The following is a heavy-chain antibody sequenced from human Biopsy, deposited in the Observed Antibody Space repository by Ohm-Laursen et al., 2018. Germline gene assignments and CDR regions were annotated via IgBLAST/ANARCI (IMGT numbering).Heavy chain of an antibody. CDR2: ISSDGST. CDR3: ATDHYGSINY. V-gene: IGHV3-74*01. J-gene: IGHJ4*02. D-gene: IGHD4-17*01. Sequence: SLRLSCAASGFIFSSAWMHWVRQAPGKGLVWASCISSDGSTTYADSVKGRFTISGDNAKNTAYLQMNSLRADDTALYYCATDHYGSINYWGQGTLVTVSS. CDR1: GFIFSSAW.